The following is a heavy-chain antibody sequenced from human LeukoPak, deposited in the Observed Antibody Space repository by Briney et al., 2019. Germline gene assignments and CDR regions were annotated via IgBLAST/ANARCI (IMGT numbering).Heavy chain of an antibody. J-gene: IGHJ4*02. Sequence: GGSLRLSCAASGFTFSSYGMHWVRQAPGKGLEWVAVISYDGSNKYYADSVKGRFTISRDNSKNTLYLQMNSLRAEDTAVYYCAKDLKDTAMVMDYWGQGTLVTVSS. CDR2: ISYDGSNK. V-gene: IGHV3-30*18. CDR1: GFTFSSYG. CDR3: AKDLKDTAMVMDY. D-gene: IGHD5-18*01.